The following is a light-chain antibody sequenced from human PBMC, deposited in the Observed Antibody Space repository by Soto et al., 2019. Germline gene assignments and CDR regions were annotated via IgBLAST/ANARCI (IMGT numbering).Light chain of an antibody. J-gene: IGLJ1*01. CDR3: CSYAGTPYV. CDR2: GVS. V-gene: IGLV2-11*01. Sequence: QSALTQPRSVSASPGQSVTISCTGTRSDVGGYNYVSWYQHHPGKAPKLMIYGVSARPSGVPDRFSGSKSGNTASLTISGLQAEDEADYYCCSYAGTPYVFGTWTKLTVL. CDR1: RSDVGGYNY.